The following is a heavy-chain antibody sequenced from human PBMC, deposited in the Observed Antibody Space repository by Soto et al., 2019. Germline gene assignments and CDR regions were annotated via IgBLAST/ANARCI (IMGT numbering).Heavy chain of an antibody. Sequence: QVQLQESGPGLVKPSQTLSLTCTVSGGSIRSGDYYWSWISQLPGKDLEWNAYIYYNGNTYYTPSLKSRATISLDTSRNQFFLNLNSVTAADTAVYYCARDVGSSHGPGHPHYFDYWGQGTLVTVSS. V-gene: IGHV4-31*03. J-gene: IGHJ4*02. CDR3: ARDVGSSHGPGHPHYFDY. CDR2: IYYNGNT. CDR1: GGSIRSGDYY. D-gene: IGHD2-2*01.